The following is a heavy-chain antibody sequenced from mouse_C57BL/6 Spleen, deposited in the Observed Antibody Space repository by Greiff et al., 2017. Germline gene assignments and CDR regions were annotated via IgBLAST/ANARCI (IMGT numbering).Heavy chain of an antibody. J-gene: IGHJ3*01. D-gene: IGHD1-1*01. Sequence: EVKLVESGGGLVKPGGSLKLSCAASGFTFSSYTMSWVRQTPEKRLEWVATISGGGGNTYYPDSVKGRFTISRDNAKNTLYLQRSSLRSEDTALYYCAREDYYGSSHPFAYWGQGTLVTVSA. CDR3: AREDYYGSSHPFAY. CDR1: GFTFSSYT. V-gene: IGHV5-9*01. CDR2: ISGGGGNT.